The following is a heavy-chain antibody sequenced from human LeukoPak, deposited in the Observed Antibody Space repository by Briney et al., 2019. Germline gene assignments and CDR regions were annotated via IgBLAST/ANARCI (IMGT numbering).Heavy chain of an antibody. V-gene: IGHV1-46*01. CDR2: INPSDGRP. D-gene: IGHD5-18*01. Sequence: ASVKVSCRASGYTFTGYYMHWARQAPGQGLEWMGIINPSDGRPSYAQKFEGRVTMTRDTSTSTLYMELRSLRSEDTAVYYCARARGYSYGPLDSWGQGTLVTVSS. J-gene: IGHJ4*02. CDR1: GYTFTGYY. CDR3: ARARGYSYGPLDS.